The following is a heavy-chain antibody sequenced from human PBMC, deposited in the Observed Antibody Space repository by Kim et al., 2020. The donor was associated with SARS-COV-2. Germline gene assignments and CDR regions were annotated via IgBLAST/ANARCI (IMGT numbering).Heavy chain of an antibody. D-gene: IGHD3-22*01. CDR1: GFTFSAYA. J-gene: IGHJ1*01. Sequence: GGSLRLSCAASGFTFSAYAMTWVRQAPGKGLEWVSGISGSDGSTFYADSVKGRFIIPRDNSKNTLHLQMNSLRAEDTAVYYCARHFGSSGSEFHHWGQG. CDR3: ARHFGSSGSEFHH. V-gene: IGHV3-23*01. CDR2: ISGSDGST.